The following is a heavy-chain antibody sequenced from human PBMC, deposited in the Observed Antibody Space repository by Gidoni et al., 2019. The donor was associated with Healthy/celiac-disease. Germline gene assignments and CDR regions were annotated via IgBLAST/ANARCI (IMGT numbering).Heavy chain of an antibody. V-gene: IGHV3-30*03. D-gene: IGHD3-10*01. CDR3: ARHSYYYGSGSYNPPDY. Sequence: QVQLVESGGGVVQPGRSLRLSCAASGFTFSSYGMPWVRQAPGKGLECVAVISYDGSNKYYADSVKGRFTISRDNSKNTLYLQMNSLRAEDTAVYYCARHSYYYGSGSYNPPDYWGQGTLVTVSS. CDR1: GFTFSSYG. J-gene: IGHJ4*02. CDR2: ISYDGSNK.